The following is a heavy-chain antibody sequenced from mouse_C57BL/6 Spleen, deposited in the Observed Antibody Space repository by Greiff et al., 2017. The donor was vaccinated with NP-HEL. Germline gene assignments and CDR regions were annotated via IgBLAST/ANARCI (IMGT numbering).Heavy chain of an antibody. CDR3: VRPKYDYDSWFAY. CDR2: IRSKSNNYAT. Sequence: EVKLMESGGGLVQPKGSLKLSCAASGFSFNTYAMNWVRQAPGKGLEWVARIRSKSNNYATYYADSVKDRFTISRDDSESMLYLQMNNLKTEDTAMYYCVRPKYDYDSWFAYWGQGTLVTVSA. V-gene: IGHV10-1*01. CDR1: GFSFNTYA. J-gene: IGHJ3*01. D-gene: IGHD2-4*01.